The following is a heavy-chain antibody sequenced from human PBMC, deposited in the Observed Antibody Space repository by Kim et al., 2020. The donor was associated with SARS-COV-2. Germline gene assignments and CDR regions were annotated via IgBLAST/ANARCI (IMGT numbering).Heavy chain of an antibody. CDR2: IWYDGSNK. Sequence: GGSLRLSCAASGFTFSSYAMHWVRQAPGKGLEWVAVIWYDGSNKYYADSVKGRFTISRDNSKNTLYLQMNSLRAEDTAVYYCAKDPHGGYYGIAVAGTPDYWGQGTLVTVSS. J-gene: IGHJ4*02. V-gene: IGHV3-33*06. D-gene: IGHD6-19*01. CDR1: GFTFSSYA. CDR3: AKDPHGGYYGIAVAGTPDY.